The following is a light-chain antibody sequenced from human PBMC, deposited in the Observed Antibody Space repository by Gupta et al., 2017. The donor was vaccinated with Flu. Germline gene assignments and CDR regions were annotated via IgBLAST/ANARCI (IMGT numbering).Light chain of an antibody. CDR2: RDS. Sequence: SYDLTQPLSVSVALGQTARITCGGNNIGSKNVHWYQQKPGQAPVLVIYRDSSRPSGIPERFSGSNSGNTATLTISRAQAGDEADYYCQVWDSSTVVFGGGTKLTVL. CDR3: QVWDSSTVV. CDR1: NIGSKN. V-gene: IGLV3-9*01. J-gene: IGLJ2*01.